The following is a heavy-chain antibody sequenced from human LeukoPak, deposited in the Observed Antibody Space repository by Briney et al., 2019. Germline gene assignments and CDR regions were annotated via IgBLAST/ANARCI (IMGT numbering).Heavy chain of an antibody. CDR1: GFTFSDYY. D-gene: IGHD6-13*01. J-gene: IGHJ5*02. V-gene: IGHV3-11*01. Sequence: GGSLRLSCAAAGFTFSDYYMSWIRQPPGKGLEWVSYISSSDSTIYYADSVKGRFTISRDNAKNSLYLQMNSLRAEDTAVYYCARDDYSSSWYVWFDPWGQGTLVTVSS. CDR2: ISSSDSTI. CDR3: ARDDYSSSWYVWFDP.